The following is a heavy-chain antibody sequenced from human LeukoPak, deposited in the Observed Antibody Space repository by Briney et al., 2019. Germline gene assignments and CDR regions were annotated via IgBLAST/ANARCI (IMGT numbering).Heavy chain of an antibody. CDR3: ARTHYYGSGSYSY. J-gene: IGHJ4*02. CDR2: IKQDGSEK. D-gene: IGHD3-10*01. CDR1: GFTFSSYW. Sequence: GGSLRLSCAASGFTFSSYWMSWVRQAPGKGLEWVANIKQDGSEKYYVDSVKGRFTISRDNPKNSLYLQMNSLRAEDTALYYCARTHYYGSGSYSYWGQGTLVTVSS. V-gene: IGHV3-7*03.